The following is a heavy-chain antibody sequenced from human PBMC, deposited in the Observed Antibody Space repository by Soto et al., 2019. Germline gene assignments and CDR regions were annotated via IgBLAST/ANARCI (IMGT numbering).Heavy chain of an antibody. V-gene: IGHV3-53*01. CDR2: IYSGGST. J-gene: IGHJ4*02. D-gene: IGHD3-10*01. Sequence: GGSLRLRCAASGFTVSSDYMSRVRQAPGKGLEWVSVIYSGGSTYYADSVKGRFSISRDNSKNTLSLQMNSLRGEDTAVYYCARVTRSGFGAIDYWGQGTLVTVS. CDR1: GFTVSSDY. CDR3: ARVTRSGFGAIDY.